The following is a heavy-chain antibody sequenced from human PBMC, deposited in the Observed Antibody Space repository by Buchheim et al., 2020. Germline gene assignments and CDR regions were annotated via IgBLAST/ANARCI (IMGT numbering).Heavy chain of an antibody. J-gene: IGHJ5*02. CDR1: GGSVSSGSYY. CDR3: ARESSGWYGWFDP. Sequence: VQLQESGPGLVKPSETLSLTCTVSGGSVSSGSYYWSWIRQPPGKGLEWIGYIYYSGSTNYNPSLKSRVTISVDTSKNQFSLKLSSVTAADTAVYYCARESSGWYGWFDPWGQGTL. CDR2: IYYSGST. D-gene: IGHD6-19*01. V-gene: IGHV4-61*01.